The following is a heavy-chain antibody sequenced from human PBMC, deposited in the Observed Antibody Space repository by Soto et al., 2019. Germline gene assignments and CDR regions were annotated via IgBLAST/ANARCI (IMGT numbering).Heavy chain of an antibody. Sequence: GASVKVSCKASGYTFTSYYMHWVRQAPGQGLEWMGIINPSGGSTSYAQKFQGRVTMTRDTSTSTVYMELSSLRSEDTAVYYCARVVRGYGSGSYPYYFDYWGQGTLVTVSS. V-gene: IGHV1-46*01. CDR1: GYTFTSYY. J-gene: IGHJ4*02. D-gene: IGHD3-10*01. CDR2: INPSGGST. CDR3: ARVVRGYGSGSYPYYFDY.